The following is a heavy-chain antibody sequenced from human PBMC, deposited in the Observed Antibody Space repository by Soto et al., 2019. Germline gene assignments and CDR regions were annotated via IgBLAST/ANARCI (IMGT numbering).Heavy chain of an antibody. CDR3: ATWHEREHAYDV. Sequence: DVQLVESGGGLIQPGESLRLSCAAFGFTISGKKYVAWVRQAPGKGLECVSALYDLDGSFYAASVKGRFTTSSDSSKTTVYLQMTDLRPDDTAVYYCATWHEREHAYDVWGHGTTVTVSS. CDR2: LYDLDGS. J-gene: IGHJ3*01. CDR1: GFTISGKKY. V-gene: IGHV3-53*01. D-gene: IGHD1-1*01.